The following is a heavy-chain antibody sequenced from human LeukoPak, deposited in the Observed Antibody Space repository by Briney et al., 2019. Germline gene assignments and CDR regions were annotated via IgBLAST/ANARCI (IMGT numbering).Heavy chain of an antibody. CDR3: ARDLSHYYGSGSYWDY. V-gene: IGHV3-74*01. CDR1: GFTFRNYW. CDR2: INTDGNIT. Sequence: RGSLRLSCAASGFTFRNYWMHWVRHAPGRGPVWVSRINTDGNITTYADSLKGQFTISRDNSKNTLYLQMNSQRAEDTAVYYCARDLSHYYGSGSYWDYWGQGTLVTVSS. J-gene: IGHJ4*02. D-gene: IGHD3-10*01.